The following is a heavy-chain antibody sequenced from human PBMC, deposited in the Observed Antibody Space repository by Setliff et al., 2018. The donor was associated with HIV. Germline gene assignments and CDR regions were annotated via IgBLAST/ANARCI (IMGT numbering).Heavy chain of an antibody. Sequence: KPSETLSLTCTVSDSGTYYWSWIRQPAGKGLEWIGRVSSRGDTNYNPSLKSRVTMSVDTSKNQFSLKLTSVTASDTAVYYCARAAAGNTGPFDLWGQGSQVTVSS. V-gene: IGHV4-4*07. CDR3: ARAAAGNTGPFDL. CDR2: VSSRGDT. CDR1: DSGTYY. D-gene: IGHD4-17*01. J-gene: IGHJ4*02.